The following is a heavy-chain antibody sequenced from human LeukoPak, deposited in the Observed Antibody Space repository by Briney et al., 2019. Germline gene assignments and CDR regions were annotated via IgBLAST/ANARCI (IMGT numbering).Heavy chain of an antibody. CDR3: AKDHGRDYYGSGRYDY. CDR1: GFTFSSYG. Sequence: GGSLRLACAASGFTFSSYGMSWVRQAPGKGLEWVSAISGSGGSTYYADSVKGRFTISRDNSKNTLYLQMNSLRAEDTAVYYCAKDHGRDYYGSGRYDYWGQGTLVTVSS. CDR2: ISGSGGST. D-gene: IGHD3-10*01. J-gene: IGHJ4*02. V-gene: IGHV3-23*01.